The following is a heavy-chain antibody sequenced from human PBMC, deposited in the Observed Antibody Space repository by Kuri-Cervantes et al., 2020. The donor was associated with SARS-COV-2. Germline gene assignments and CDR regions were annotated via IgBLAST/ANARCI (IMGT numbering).Heavy chain of an antibody. CDR1: EFTFSSYG. J-gene: IGHJ6*02. V-gene: IGHV3-33*01. CDR3: ARSSGQIFYYYGMDV. CDR2: IWSDGTNK. Sequence: GESLKISCAASEFTFSSYGMHWVRQAPGKGLEWVAVIWSDGTNKYYADSAKGRFTISRDNSKNTLYLQMDSLRAEDTAVYYCARSSGQIFYYYGMDVWGQGTTVTVSS. D-gene: IGHD2-15*01.